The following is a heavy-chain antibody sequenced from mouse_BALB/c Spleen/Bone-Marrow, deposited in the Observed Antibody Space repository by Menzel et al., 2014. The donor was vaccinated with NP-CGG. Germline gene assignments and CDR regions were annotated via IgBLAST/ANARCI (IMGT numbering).Heavy chain of an antibody. CDR3: ARDGNYRYAMDY. CDR2: INPSNGRT. J-gene: IGHJ4*01. Sequence: VKLVESGAELVKPGASVKLSCMASGFTFTSYWIHWVKPRPGQGPEWIGEINPSNGRTNYNEKFKSKATLTDDKSSSTAYMQLSSLTSEDSAVYYCARDGNYRYAMDYWGQGTSLTVSS. D-gene: IGHD2-1*01. CDR1: GFTFTSYW. V-gene: IGHV1S81*02.